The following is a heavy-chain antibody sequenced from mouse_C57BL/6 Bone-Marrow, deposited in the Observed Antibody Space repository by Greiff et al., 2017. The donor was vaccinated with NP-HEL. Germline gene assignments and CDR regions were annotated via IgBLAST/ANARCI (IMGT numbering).Heavy chain of an antibody. D-gene: IGHD2-3*01. CDR1: GYAFSSSW. V-gene: IGHV1-82*01. J-gene: IGHJ2*01. CDR2: IYPGDGDT. CDR3: ARWYDGYYDFDD. Sequence: QVQLQQSGPELVKPGASVKISCKASGYAFSSSWMNWVKQRPGKGLEWIGRIYPGDGDTNYNGKFKGKATLTADKSSSTAYMQLSSLTSEDSAVYFCARWYDGYYDFDDWGKGTTLTVSS.